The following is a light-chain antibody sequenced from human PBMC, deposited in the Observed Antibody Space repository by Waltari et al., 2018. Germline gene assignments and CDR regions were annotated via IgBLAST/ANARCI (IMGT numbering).Light chain of an antibody. CDR2: EVS. CDR3: SSYAGSNNVV. CDR1: SSDDGGYNY. V-gene: IGLV2-8*01. J-gene: IGLJ2*01. Sequence: QSALTQPPSASGSPGQSVTISCTGTSSDDGGYNYVPWYQQHPGKAPKLMIYEVSKRPSGVPDRFSGSKSGNTASLTVSGLQAEDEADYYCSSYAGSNNVVFGGGTKLTVL.